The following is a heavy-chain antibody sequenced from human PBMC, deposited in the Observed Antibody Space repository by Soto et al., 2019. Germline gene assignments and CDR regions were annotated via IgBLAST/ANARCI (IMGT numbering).Heavy chain of an antibody. Sequence: QVQLQESGPGLVKPSQTLSLTCTVSGGSISSGGYYWSWIRQHPGKGLERIGYIYYSGSTYYNPSLKSRVTISVNTSKNQFSLKLSSVTAADTAVYYCAREIYRDKRIDYWGQGTLVTVSS. V-gene: IGHV4-31*03. CDR3: AREIYRDKRIDY. CDR1: GGSISSGGYY. J-gene: IGHJ4*02. D-gene: IGHD4-4*01. CDR2: IYYSGST.